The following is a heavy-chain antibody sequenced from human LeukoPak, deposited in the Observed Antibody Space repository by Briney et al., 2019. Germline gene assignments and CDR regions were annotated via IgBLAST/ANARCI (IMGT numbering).Heavy chain of an antibody. J-gene: IGHJ4*02. CDR3: ARDPRYYSDLFYFDY. D-gene: IGHD3-22*01. CDR1: GFSFSSCS. Sequence: GGSLRLSCAASGFSFSSCSMNWVRQAPGKGLEWVSYNDSSSSTIYYADSVKGRFTVSRDNAKSSLFLQMNSLRAEDTAVYYCARDPRYYSDLFYFDYWGQGTLVTVSS. CDR2: NDSSSSTI. V-gene: IGHV3-48*04.